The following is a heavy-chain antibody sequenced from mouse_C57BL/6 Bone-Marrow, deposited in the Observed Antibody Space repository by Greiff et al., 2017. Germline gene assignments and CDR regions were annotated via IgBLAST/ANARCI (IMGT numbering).Heavy chain of an antibody. CDR1: GYTFTSYW. J-gene: IGHJ3*01. CDR3: ARQGLGGFAY. D-gene: IGHD2-2*01. Sequence: QVQLQQPGTELVKPGASVKLSCKASGYTFTSYWMHWVKRGPGQGLEWIGNINPRNGGTNYNEKFKSKATLTVDKSSSTAYMQLSSLTSEVSAVYYCARQGLGGFAYWGQGTLVTVSA. CDR2: INPRNGGT. V-gene: IGHV1-53*01.